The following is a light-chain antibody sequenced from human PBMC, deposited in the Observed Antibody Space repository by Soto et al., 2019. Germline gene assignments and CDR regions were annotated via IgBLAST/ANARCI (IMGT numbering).Light chain of an antibody. CDR3: HQSYSTPPHP. CDR1: QRISSY. CDR2: AAS. Sequence: EIQMTQSPPSLSASVGDTVTITCRASQRISSYLNWYQQKPGRAPKLLIYAASSLECGVPSRFSGSGSGTDFTLTISSLQPEDFGTYYCHQSYSTPPHPVGGGTKVDIK. V-gene: IGKV1-39*01. J-gene: IGKJ4*01.